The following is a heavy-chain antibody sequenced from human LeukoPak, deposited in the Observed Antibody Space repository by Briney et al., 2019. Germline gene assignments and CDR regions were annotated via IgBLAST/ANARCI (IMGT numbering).Heavy chain of an antibody. D-gene: IGHD1-7*01. Sequence: PGGSLRLSCAVSGFTFSRSSVNWVRQARGKGREWLLYIRSSSSTIYYTDSVKQRLTISRDNAKNSLYLQMNSLRDEDKAVYYGARDDNWNYPGAFDIWGQGTMVTVSS. V-gene: IGHV3-48*02. CDR2: IRSSSSTI. CDR3: ARDDNWNYPGAFDI. J-gene: IGHJ3*02. CDR1: GFTFSRSS.